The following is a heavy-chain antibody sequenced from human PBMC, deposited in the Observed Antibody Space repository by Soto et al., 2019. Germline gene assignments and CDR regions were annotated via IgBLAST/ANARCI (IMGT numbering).Heavy chain of an antibody. Sequence: VQLMQSGAEVKQPGSSVKVSCEASGGTFSSHSINWVRQAPGQGLEWMGGIVTLFGTANYAQNFQGRVTITADQSTSKVYMDLSSLRSDDTAVYYCAREVGYGDFSAALLDWGQGTLVTVSS. CDR1: GGTFSSHS. CDR3: AREVGYGDFSAALLD. V-gene: IGHV1-69*01. CDR2: IVTLFGTA. D-gene: IGHD4-17*01. J-gene: IGHJ4*02.